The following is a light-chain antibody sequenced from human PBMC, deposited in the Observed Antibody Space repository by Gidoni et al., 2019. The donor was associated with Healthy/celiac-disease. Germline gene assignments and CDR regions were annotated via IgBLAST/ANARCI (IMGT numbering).Light chain of an antibody. CDR3: QVWDSSSDHPV. V-gene: IGLV3-21*04. CDR2: YDS. Sequence: SYVLPQPPSVSVAPGKTARITCGGNNIGSKNVHWYQQKPGQAPVLVIYYDSDRPSGIPERFSGSNSGNTATLTISRVEAGDEADYYCQVWDSSSDHPVFGGGTKLTVL. CDR1: NIGSKN. J-gene: IGLJ2*01.